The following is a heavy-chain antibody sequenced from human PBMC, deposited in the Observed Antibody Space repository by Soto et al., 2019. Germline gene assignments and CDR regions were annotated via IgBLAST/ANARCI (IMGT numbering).Heavy chain of an antibody. CDR2: IYYSGST. J-gene: IGHJ6*02. CDR3: ASQKGGSSWYGSYYYGMEV. CDR1: GGSVSSGSYY. Sequence: SETLSLTCTVSGGSVSSGSYYWSWIRQPPGKGLEWIGYIYYSGSTNYNPSLKSRVTISVDTYKNQFSLKLSSVTAADTAVYYCASQKGGSSWYGSYYYGMEVWGQGTTVTVSS. D-gene: IGHD6-13*01. V-gene: IGHV4-61*01.